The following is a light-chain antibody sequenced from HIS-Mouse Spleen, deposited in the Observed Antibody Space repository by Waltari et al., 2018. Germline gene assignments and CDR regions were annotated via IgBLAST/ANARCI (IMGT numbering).Light chain of an antibody. CDR3: YSTDSSGNHRV. V-gene: IGLV3-10*01. CDR2: EDS. Sequence: SYELTQPPSVSVSPGQPARITCPGDALPKKYASWSQQNSGQAPVLVIYEDSKRPSGIPERFSGSSSGTMATLTISGAQVEDEADYYCYSTDSSGNHRVFGGGTKLTVL. CDR1: ALPKKY. J-gene: IGLJ2*01.